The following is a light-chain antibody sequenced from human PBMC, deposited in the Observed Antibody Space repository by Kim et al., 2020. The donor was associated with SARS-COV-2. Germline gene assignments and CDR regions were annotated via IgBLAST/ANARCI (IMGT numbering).Light chain of an antibody. CDR2: DVS. CDR1: SSDVGGYNY. CDR3: CSYAGSYTVV. V-gene: IGLV2-11*01. J-gene: IGLJ2*01. Sequence: GQPVPISCTGTSSDVGGYNYVSWYQQHPGKAPKLMIYDVSKRPSGVPDRFSGSKSGNTASLTISGLQAEDEADYYCCSYAGSYTVVFGGGTQLTVL.